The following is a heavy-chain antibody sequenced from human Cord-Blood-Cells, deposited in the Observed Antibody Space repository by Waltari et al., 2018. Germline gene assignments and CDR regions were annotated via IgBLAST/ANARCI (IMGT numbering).Heavy chain of an antibody. Sequence: EVQLVQSGAEVKKPGATVKISCKVSGYTFTDYYMQWVQPAPGKGLEWMGLVDPEDGETIYAEKCQGRVTITADTSTDTAYMELSSLRSEDTAVYYCATKGCSSTSCSYYYYYYYMDVWGKGTTVTVSS. J-gene: IGHJ6*03. CDR2: VDPEDGET. CDR1: GYTFTDYY. V-gene: IGHV1-69-2*01. CDR3: ATKGCSSTSCSYYYYYYYMDV. D-gene: IGHD2-2*01.